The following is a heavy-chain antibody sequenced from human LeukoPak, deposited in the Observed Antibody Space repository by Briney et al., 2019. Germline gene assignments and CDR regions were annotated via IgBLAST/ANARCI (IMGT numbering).Heavy chain of an antibody. CDR2: IKQDGGQI. J-gene: IGHJ4*02. Sequence: GGSLRLSCAASEFTFSSYWMSWVRQAPGKGLEWVANIKQDGGQICYLESVKGRFTVSRDNAKNSLYLQMNSLRAEDTAVYYCARLGARQMLEYWGQGTLVTVSS. CDR3: ARLGARQMLEY. D-gene: IGHD4-17*01. CDR1: EFTFSSYW. V-gene: IGHV3-7*01.